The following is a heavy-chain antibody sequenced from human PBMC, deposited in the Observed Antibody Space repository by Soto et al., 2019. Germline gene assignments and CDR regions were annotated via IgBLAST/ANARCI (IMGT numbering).Heavy chain of an antibody. CDR1: GGSITSTSYY. D-gene: IGHD3-10*01. J-gene: IGHJ4*02. Sequence: SETLSLTCTVSGGSITSTSYYWGWIRQPPGKGLEWVGSISYSGSTNYNPSLKSRVTISVDTSKNQFSLKLTSVTAADTAVYYCARAPRGNYGYPSYFDYWGQGTLVTVSS. V-gene: IGHV4-39*07. CDR3: ARAPRGNYGYPSYFDY. CDR2: ISYSGST.